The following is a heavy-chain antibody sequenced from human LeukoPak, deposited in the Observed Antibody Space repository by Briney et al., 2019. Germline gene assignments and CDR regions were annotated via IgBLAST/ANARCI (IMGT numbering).Heavy chain of an antibody. CDR1: GFTFSSYG. CDR3: ARLSGYSRFDY. CDR2: IWYDGSNN. Sequence: GRSLRLSCAASGFTFSSYGMHWVRQAPCKGLEWVAVIWYDGSNNYYADSVKGRFTISRDNSKNTLYLQMNSLRAEDTAVYYCARLSGYSRFDYWGQGTLVTVSS. D-gene: IGHD5-12*01. J-gene: IGHJ4*02. V-gene: IGHV3-33*01.